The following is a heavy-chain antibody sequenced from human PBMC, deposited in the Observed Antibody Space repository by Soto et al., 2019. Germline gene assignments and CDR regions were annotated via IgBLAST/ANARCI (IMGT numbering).Heavy chain of an antibody. Sequence: EVQRVQSGAEVKKPGESLKISCKCSGYSFTSYWIGWVRQMRGKGLEWMGIIYPGDSDTRYSPSFQGQVTISADKSISTAYLQWSSLKASDTAMYYCARRSDDYGGKGSAFDIWGQGTMVTVS. D-gene: IGHD4-17*01. CDR1: GYSFTSYW. CDR2: IYPGDSDT. J-gene: IGHJ3*02. CDR3: ARRSDDYGGKGSAFDI. V-gene: IGHV5-51*03.